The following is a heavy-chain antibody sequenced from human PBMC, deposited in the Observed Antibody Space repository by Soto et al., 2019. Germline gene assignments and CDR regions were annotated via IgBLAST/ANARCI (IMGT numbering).Heavy chain of an antibody. D-gene: IGHD3-10*01. V-gene: IGHV3-30*18. CDR2: ISYDGSNK. CDR1: GFTFSSYG. Sequence: QVQLVESGGGVVQPGRSLRLSCAASGFTFSSYGMHWVRQAPGKGLEWVAVISYDGSNKYYADSVKGRFTISRDNSKNTLYLQMNSLRAEDTAVYYCAKAEPGLLWFGEVDYWGQGTLVTVSS. CDR3: AKAEPGLLWFGEVDY. J-gene: IGHJ4*02.